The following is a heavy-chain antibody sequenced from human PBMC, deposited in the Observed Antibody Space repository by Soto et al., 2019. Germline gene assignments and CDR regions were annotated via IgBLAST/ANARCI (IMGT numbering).Heavy chain of an antibody. CDR2: INHSGST. CDR1: GGSFSGYY. J-gene: IGHJ5*02. D-gene: IGHD6-19*01. CDR3: ARGAPGIAVAGNWFDP. V-gene: IGHV4-34*01. Sequence: QVQLQQWGAGLLKPSETLSLTCAVYGGSFSGYYWSWIRQPPGKGLEWIGEINHSGSTNYNPSLKSRVTISVYTSRNQFSLKLSSVTAADTAVYYCARGAPGIAVAGNWFDPWGQGTLVTVSS.